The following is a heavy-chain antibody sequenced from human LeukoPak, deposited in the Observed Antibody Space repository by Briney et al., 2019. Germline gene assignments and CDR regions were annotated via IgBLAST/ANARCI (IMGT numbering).Heavy chain of an antibody. Sequence: GGSLRLSCAASGFTFSSYAMHWVRQAPGKGLEWVGFIRSKAYGGTTEYAASVKGRFTISRDDSKSIAYLQMNSLKTEDTAVYYCTGVSSAYSSSPLFDFWGQGTLVTVSS. J-gene: IGHJ4*02. V-gene: IGHV3-49*04. CDR2: IRSKAYGGTT. CDR3: TGVSSAYSSSPLFDF. CDR1: GFTFSSYA. D-gene: IGHD6-6*01.